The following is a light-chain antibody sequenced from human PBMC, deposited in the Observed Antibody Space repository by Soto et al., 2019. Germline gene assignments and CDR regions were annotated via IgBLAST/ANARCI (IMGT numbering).Light chain of an antibody. Sequence: QSALTQPRSVSGSPGQSVPISCTGTSSDVGGYNYVSWYQQHPGKAPKLMIYDVSKRPSGVPDRFSGSKSGNTASLTISGLSAEDEADYYCCSYAGSYTWVFGGGTKLTVL. CDR1: SSDVGGYNY. J-gene: IGLJ3*02. CDR2: DVS. V-gene: IGLV2-11*01. CDR3: CSYAGSYTWV.